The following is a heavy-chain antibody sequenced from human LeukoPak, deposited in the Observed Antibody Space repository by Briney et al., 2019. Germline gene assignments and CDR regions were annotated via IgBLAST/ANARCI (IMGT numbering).Heavy chain of an antibody. Sequence: ASVKVSCKASGYTFNSYGISWVRQDPGQGLEWMGWISAYNGNTNYAQKLQGRVTMTTDRSASTGYMELRSLRSDDTAVYYCARDNNLNDRNYFDYWVQGTLVTVSS. D-gene: IGHD1-1*01. CDR3: ARDNNLNDRNYFDY. CDR2: ISAYNGNT. CDR1: GYTFNSYG. J-gene: IGHJ4*02. V-gene: IGHV1-18*01.